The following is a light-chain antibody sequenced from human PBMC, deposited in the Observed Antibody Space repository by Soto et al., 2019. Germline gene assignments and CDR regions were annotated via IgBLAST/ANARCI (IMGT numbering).Light chain of an antibody. Sequence: EIVLTQSPGTLSLSPGERATLSCRASQSVSSSYLAWYQQKPGQAPRLLIYGASSRATGIPDRFSGSGSGTDFTLTISRLAPEDFAVYYCQQYGSSRDKFGGGTKVDLK. J-gene: IGKJ4*02. V-gene: IGKV3-20*01. CDR2: GAS. CDR1: QSVSSSY. CDR3: QQYGSSRDK.